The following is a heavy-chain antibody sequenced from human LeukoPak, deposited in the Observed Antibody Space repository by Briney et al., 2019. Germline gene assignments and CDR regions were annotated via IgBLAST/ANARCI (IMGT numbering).Heavy chain of an antibody. J-gene: IGHJ4*02. D-gene: IGHD6-6*01. CDR1: GGSFSGYY. CDR3: ARGRIAARPFDY. V-gene: IGHV4-34*01. Sequence: SETLSLTCAVYGGSFSGYYWSWIRQPPGKGLEWIGEINHSGSTNYNPSLKSRVAISVDTSKNQFSLKLSSVTAADTAVYYCARGRIAARPFDYWGQGTLVTVSS. CDR2: INHSGST.